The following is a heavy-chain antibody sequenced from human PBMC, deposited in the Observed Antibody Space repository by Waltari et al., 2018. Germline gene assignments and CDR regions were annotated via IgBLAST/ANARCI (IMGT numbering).Heavy chain of an antibody. J-gene: IGHJ4*02. CDR1: GFTLRHFP. CDR2: ITVADDT. CDR3: ATPFYNWDDPLHS. Sequence: EVQLLESGGGLVQPGGSLSLSWSASGFTLRHFPINWVRLAPGTGLEWVSAITVADDTYYADSLRGRFTISRDSSKDTVHLQINGLRVEDTAVYYCATPFYNWDDPLHSWGQGTQVTVSS. V-gene: IGHV3-23*01. D-gene: IGHD1-20*01.